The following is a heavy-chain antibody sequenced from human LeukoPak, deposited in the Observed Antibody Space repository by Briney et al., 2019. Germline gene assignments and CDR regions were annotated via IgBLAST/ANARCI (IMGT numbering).Heavy chain of an antibody. V-gene: IGHV1-8*03. Sequence: GASVKVSCKASGYTFTSYDINWVRQATGQGLEWMGWMNPNSGNTGYAHKFQGRVTITRNTSISTAYMELSSLRSEDTAVYYCARGPPDTAMVGDYFDYWGQGALVTVSS. CDR3: ARGPPDTAMVGDYFDY. CDR1: GYTFTSYD. J-gene: IGHJ4*02. D-gene: IGHD5-18*01. CDR2: MNPNSGNT.